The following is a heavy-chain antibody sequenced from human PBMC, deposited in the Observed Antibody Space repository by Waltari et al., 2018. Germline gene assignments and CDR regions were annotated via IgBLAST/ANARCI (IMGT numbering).Heavy chain of an antibody. CDR2: IRSKAYGGTT. V-gene: IGHV3-49*04. D-gene: IGHD4-4*01. CDR1: GFTFGDYA. CDR3: TRHRNHDY. Sequence: EEQLVESGGGLVQPGRYLRLSCTASGFTFGDYAMSWVRQAPGKGLEWVGFIRSKAYGGTTEYAASVKGRFTISRDDSKSIAYLQMNSLKTEDTAVYYCTRHRNHDYWGQGTLVTVSS. J-gene: IGHJ4*02.